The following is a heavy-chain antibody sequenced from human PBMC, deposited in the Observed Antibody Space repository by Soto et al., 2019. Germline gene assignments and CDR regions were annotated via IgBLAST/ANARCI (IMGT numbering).Heavy chain of an antibody. J-gene: IGHJ4*02. Sequence: ASVKVSCKASGGTFSSYAISWVRQAPGQGLEWMGGIIPIFGTASYAQKFQGRVTITADESTSAAYMELSSLRSDDTAVYYCAARRYCSGGTCPDYFDYWGPGTLVTVSS. CDR1: GGTFSSYA. V-gene: IGHV1-69*13. D-gene: IGHD2-15*01. CDR2: IIPIFGTA. CDR3: AARRYCSGGTCPDYFDY.